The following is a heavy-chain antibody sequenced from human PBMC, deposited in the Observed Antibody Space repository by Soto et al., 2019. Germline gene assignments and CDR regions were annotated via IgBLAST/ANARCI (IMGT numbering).Heavy chain of an antibody. CDR2: ITWDGDST. CDR3: AKEKNRIFDY. Sequence: GGSLRLSCAGSGFTFDDHTMHWVRQIPGKGLEWVSLITWDGDSTFYADSVKGRFTISRDNSKNSLFLQMNSLTTEDTGLYYCAKEKNRIFDYWGQG. D-gene: IGHD1-20*01. J-gene: IGHJ4*02. CDR1: GFTFDDHT. V-gene: IGHV3-43*01.